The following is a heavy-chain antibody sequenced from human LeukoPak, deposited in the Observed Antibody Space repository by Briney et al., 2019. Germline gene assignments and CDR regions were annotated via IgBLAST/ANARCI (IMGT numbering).Heavy chain of an antibody. D-gene: IGHD3-3*01. J-gene: IGHJ4*02. CDR2: INHSGST. Sequence: SETLSLTCAVYGGSFSGYYWSWIRQPPGKGLEWIGEINHSGSTNYNPSPKSRVTISVDTSKNQFSLKLSSVTAADTAVYYCARVASSITIFGVVIPKYYFDYWGQGTLVTVSS. CDR3: ARVASSITIFGVVIPKYYFDY. V-gene: IGHV4-34*01. CDR1: GGSFSGYY.